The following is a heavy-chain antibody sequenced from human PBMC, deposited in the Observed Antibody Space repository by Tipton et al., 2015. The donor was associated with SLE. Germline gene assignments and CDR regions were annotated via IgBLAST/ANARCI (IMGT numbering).Heavy chain of an antibody. J-gene: IGHJ3*02. V-gene: IGHV3-23*01. Sequence: SLRLSCAASGFTFSTYTMYWVRQTPGTGLAWVSTIYGSDLRTFYADSVKGRFTISRDNSKNTLYLQMSSLRAEDTAVYYCAKDGAGQGYGDSHDAFDIWGQGTMVTVSS. CDR3: AKDGAGQGYGDSHDAFDI. CDR2: IYGSDLRT. D-gene: IGHD4-17*01. CDR1: GFTFSTYT.